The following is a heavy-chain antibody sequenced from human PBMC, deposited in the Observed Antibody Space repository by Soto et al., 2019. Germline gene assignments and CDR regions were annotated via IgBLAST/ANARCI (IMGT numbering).Heavy chain of an antibody. CDR3: VKDLKKHWLVGIDAFDI. CDR1: GFTFSDYG. CDR2: FCGSGGAT. V-gene: IGHV3-23*01. J-gene: IGHJ3*02. D-gene: IGHD6-19*01. Sequence: PGGSLRLSCAASGFTFSDYGMSWVRQAPGKGLGWVSTFCGSGGATYYADSVRGRFVVSRDNSKNTLHFQMSNLTAEDTAVYYCVKDLKKHWLVGIDAFDIWGQGTVVTVSS.